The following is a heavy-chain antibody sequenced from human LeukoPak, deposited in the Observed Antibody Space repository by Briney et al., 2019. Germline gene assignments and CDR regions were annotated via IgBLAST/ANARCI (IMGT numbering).Heavy chain of an antibody. V-gene: IGHV4-4*07. CDR1: GGSISSYY. CDR2: IYTSGST. D-gene: IGHD6-6*01. Sequence: PSETLSLTCTVSGGSISSYYWSWIRQPAGKGLEWIGRIYTSGSTNYNPSLESRVTISVDTSKNQFSLKLSSVTAADTAVYYCARASIAARPNWFDPWGQGTLVTVSS. J-gene: IGHJ5*02. CDR3: ARASIAARPNWFDP.